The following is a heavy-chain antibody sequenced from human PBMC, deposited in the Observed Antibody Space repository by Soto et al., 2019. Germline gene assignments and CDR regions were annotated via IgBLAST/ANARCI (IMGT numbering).Heavy chain of an antibody. CDR2: INHSGST. CDR3: AMYYYDSSGYFLDC. J-gene: IGHJ4*02. D-gene: IGHD3-22*01. V-gene: IGHV4-34*01. CDR1: GGSFSGYY. Sequence: SETLSLTCAVYGGSFSGYYWSWIRQPPGKGLEWIGEINHSGSTNYNPSLKSRVTISVDTSKNQFSLKLSSVTAADTAVYYCAMYYYDSSGYFLDCWGQGTLVTVSS.